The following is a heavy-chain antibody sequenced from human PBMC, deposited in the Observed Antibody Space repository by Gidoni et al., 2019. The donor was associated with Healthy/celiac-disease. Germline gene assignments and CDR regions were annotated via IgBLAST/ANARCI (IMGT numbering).Heavy chain of an antibody. J-gene: IGHJ5*02. Sequence: VQLQESGPGLVKPSETLSLTCPVSGGSISSYDCSWIRQPPGKGLEWIGYIYYSGSTNYNPSLKSRGTISVDTSKNQFSLKLSSVTAADTAVYYCARVGERNWFDPWGQGTLVTVSS. CDR2: IYYSGST. D-gene: IGHD1-1*01. CDR3: ARVGERNWFDP. CDR1: GGSISSYD. V-gene: IGHV4-59*01.